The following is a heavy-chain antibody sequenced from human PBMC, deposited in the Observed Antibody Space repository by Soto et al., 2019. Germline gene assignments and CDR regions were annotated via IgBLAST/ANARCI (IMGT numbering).Heavy chain of an antibody. CDR3: ARDNVDIVLMLYGGRVGFLDG. V-gene: IGHV3-21*01. D-gene: IGHD2-8*01. Sequence: GGSLRLSCAASGFTFSSYSMNWVRQAPGKGLEWVSSISSSSSYIYYADSVKGRFTISRDNAKNSLYLQMNSLRAEDTAVYYCARDNVDIVLMLYGGRVGFLDGWGQGTMVTVSS. J-gene: IGHJ6*02. CDR1: GFTFSSYS. CDR2: ISSSSSYI.